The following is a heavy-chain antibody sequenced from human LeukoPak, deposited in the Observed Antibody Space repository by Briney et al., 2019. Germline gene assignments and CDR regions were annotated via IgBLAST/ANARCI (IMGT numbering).Heavy chain of an antibody. D-gene: IGHD4-23*01. CDR2: INGSVGRT. J-gene: IGHJ1*01. V-gene: IGHV3-23*01. CDR3: AVSRWHFSCY. Sequence: GGSLRLSCVASGFIFSNYAVSWVRQAPGEGVEWVSVINGSVGRTYYAGSVKGRFTISRDKSKKTLCLRMNSMRAEGTGVYYRAVSRWHFSCYWRQHTLVTVSS. CDR1: GFIFSNYA.